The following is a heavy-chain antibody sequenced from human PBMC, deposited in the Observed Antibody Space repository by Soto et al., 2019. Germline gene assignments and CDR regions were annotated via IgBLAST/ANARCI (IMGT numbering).Heavy chain of an antibody. CDR2: ISYDGNVA. J-gene: IGHJ4*02. V-gene: IGHV3-30*18. Sequence: QVQLVESGGGVVQPGRSLRLSCAASGFTFSSYGMHWVRQAPGKGLEWVTVISYDGNVAYYADSVKGRFTISRDNCKNTLYLQMNSLRTEDTAMYYCAKEGPITNWYFDYWGQGTLVTVSS. D-gene: IGHD1-1*01. CDR1: GFTFSSYG. CDR3: AKEGPITNWYFDY.